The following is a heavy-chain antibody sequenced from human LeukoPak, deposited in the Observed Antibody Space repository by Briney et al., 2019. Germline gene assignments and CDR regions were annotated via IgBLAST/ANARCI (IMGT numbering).Heavy chain of an antibody. CDR3: ARDHHAAGIAVADPDDY. Sequence: GGSLTLSCAVSGFTVSGNYMTWVRQAPGKGLEWVSSISSSSSYIYYADSVKGRFTISRDNAKNSLYLQMSSLRAEDTAVYYCARDHHAAGIAVADPDDYWGQGTLVTVSS. CDR2: ISSSSSYI. CDR1: GFTVSGNY. D-gene: IGHD6-19*01. V-gene: IGHV3-21*01. J-gene: IGHJ4*02.